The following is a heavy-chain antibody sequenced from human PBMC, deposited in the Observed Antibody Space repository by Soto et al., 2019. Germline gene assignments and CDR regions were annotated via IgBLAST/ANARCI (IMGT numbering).Heavy chain of an antibody. V-gene: IGHV3-30*18. D-gene: IGHD6-13*01. CDR2: ISYDGSNK. CDR1: GFTFSRYV. Sequence: GGSLKLSCTASGFTFSRYVMHWVSQAPGKGLEWVAVISYDGSNKYYADSVKGRFTISRDNSKNTLYLQMNSLRAEDTAVYYCAKSWGPYSSSWAPPPDYWGQGTLVTVSS. J-gene: IGHJ4*02. CDR3: AKSWGPYSSSWAPPPDY.